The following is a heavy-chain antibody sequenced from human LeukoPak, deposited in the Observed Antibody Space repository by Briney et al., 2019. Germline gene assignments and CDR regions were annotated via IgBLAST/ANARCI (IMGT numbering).Heavy chain of an antibody. CDR2: ISGSGGST. CDR3: ADDIAVAGAHDAFDI. CDR1: GFNFNNAW. Sequence: PGGSLRLSCAASGFNFNNAWMSWVRQAPGKGLEWVSAISGSGGSTYYADSVKGRFTISRDNSKNTLYLQMNSLRAEDTAVYYCADDIAVAGAHDAFDIWGQGTMVTVSS. D-gene: IGHD6-19*01. V-gene: IGHV3-23*01. J-gene: IGHJ3*02.